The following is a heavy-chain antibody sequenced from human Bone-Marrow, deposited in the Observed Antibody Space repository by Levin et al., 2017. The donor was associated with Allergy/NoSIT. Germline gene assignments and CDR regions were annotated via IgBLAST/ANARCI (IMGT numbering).Heavy chain of an antibody. J-gene: IGHJ3*01. CDR1: GGSINSGDYS. Sequence: SQTLSLTCAVSGGSINSGDYSWTWIRQPPGKGLEWIGYIYHSGTTYYNPSLKSRLTISVDRSKNQFSLKLSSVTAADTAVYYCARGRYGDYDDVFDFWGQGTMVTVSS. D-gene: IGHD4-17*01. CDR2: IYHSGTT. CDR3: ARGRYGDYDDVFDF. V-gene: IGHV4-30-2*01.